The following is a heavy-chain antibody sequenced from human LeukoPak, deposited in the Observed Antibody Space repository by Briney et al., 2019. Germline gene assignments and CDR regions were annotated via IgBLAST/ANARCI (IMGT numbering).Heavy chain of an antibody. CDR3: AKDRSSSSYYGMDV. Sequence: GGSLRLSCAASGFTFSSYGMSWVRQAPGKGLEWVSSISGGGGNTYSADSVKGRFTISRDNSKNTLYLQLNNLRAEETAVYYCAKDRSSSSYYGMDVWGQGATVTVSS. V-gene: IGHV3-23*01. D-gene: IGHD6-6*01. CDR1: GFTFSSYG. J-gene: IGHJ6*02. CDR2: ISGGGGNT.